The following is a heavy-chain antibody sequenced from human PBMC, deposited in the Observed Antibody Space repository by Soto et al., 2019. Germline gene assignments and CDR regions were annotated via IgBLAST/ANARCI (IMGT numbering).Heavy chain of an antibody. CDR1: GFTFSIYA. V-gene: IGHV3-30-3*01. CDR3: SRGDREDTAVVIGARPGEYGMDV. CDR2: ISYDGARK. Sequence: QVQLVESGGGVVQPGRSLRLSCAASGFTFSIYAMHWVRQAPGKGLEWVAVISYDGARKAYANSVKGRFTISRDTSTNTLYLQMNSLRVEDTAAYCCSRGDREDTAVVIGARPGEYGMDVWGRGTTVTVSS. D-gene: IGHD2-15*01. J-gene: IGHJ6*02.